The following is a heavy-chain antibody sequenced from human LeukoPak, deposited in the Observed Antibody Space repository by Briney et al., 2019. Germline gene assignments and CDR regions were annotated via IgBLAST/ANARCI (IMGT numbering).Heavy chain of an antibody. J-gene: IGHJ4*02. CDR2: ISAYNGNT. CDR1: GFTFTSYG. D-gene: IGHD6-19*01. V-gene: IGHV1-18*01. CDR3: ARGSVAATGNDY. Sequence: GGSLRLSCAASGFTFTSYGISWVRQAPGQGLEWMGWISAYNGNTNYAQKLQGRVTMTTDTSTSTAYMELRSLRSDDTAVYYCARGSVAATGNDYWGQGTLVTVSS.